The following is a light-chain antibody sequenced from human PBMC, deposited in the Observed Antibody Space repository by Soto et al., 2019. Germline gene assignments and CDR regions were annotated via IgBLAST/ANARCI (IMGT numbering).Light chain of an antibody. V-gene: IGLV2-14*01. J-gene: IGLJ7*01. CDR3: SSYTSSSTLAV. Sequence: QSVLTQPASVSGSPGQSITMSCTGTSSGVGGYNYVSWYQQHPGKAPKLMIYEVSNRPSGVSNRFSGSKSGNTASLTISGLQAEDEADYYCSSYTSSSTLAVFGGGTQLTVL. CDR1: SSGVGGYNY. CDR2: EVS.